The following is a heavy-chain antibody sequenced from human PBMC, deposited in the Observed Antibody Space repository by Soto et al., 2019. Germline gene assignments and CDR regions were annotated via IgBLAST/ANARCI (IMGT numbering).Heavy chain of an antibody. CDR3: ASPHRMGYCSGGSCHGFDY. CDR2: IYYSGST. CDR1: GGSISSSSYY. V-gene: IGHV4-39*01. J-gene: IGHJ4*02. D-gene: IGHD2-15*01. Sequence: SETLSLTCTVSGGSISSSSYYWGWIRQPPGKGLEWIGSIYYSGSTYYNPSLKSRVTISVDTSKNQFSLKLSSVTAADTAVYYCASPHRMGYCSGGSCHGFDYWGQGTLVTVSS.